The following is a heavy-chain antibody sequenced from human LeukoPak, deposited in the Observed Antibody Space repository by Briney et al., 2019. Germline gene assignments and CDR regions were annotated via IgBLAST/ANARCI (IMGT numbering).Heavy chain of an antibody. CDR1: GYTFTSYA. CDR2: MNAGNGNT. V-gene: IGHV1-3*01. D-gene: IGHD5-18*01. CDR3: ARDLWDIVVAGVDTAMGIFDY. J-gene: IGHJ4*02. Sequence: ASVKVSCKASGYTFTSYAMHWVRQAPGQRLEWMGWMNAGNGNTKYSQKFQGRVTITRDTSASTAYMELSSLRSEDTAVYYCARDLWDIVVAGVDTAMGIFDYWGQGTLVTVSS.